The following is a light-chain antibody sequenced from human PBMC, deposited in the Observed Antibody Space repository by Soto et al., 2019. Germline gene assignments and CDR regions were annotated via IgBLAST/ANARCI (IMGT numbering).Light chain of an antibody. CDR1: SSNIGSNT. J-gene: IGLJ1*01. V-gene: IGLV1-44*01. CDR3: AAWDDRLTGRV. CDR2: STS. Sequence: QSVLTQPPSESGTPGQRVTISCSGSSSNIGSNTVIWYQQLPGTAPKLLIYSTSQRASGVPDRFSGSKSGTSASLAISGLQSEDEADYYCAAWDDRLTGRVFGTGTKLTVL.